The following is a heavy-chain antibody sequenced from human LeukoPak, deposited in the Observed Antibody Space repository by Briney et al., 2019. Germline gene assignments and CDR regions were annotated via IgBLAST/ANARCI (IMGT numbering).Heavy chain of an antibody. Sequence: GGSLRVSCAGSGFTFTSYWMSWVRQAPGKGLEWVANMKKDGSEKYYVDSVKGRFTLSRDNAKNSLYLQMDSLRAEDTAEYYCTRVDIWGQGTMVTVSS. CDR1: GFTFTSYW. V-gene: IGHV3-7*05. CDR3: TRVDI. J-gene: IGHJ3*02. CDR2: MKKDGSEK.